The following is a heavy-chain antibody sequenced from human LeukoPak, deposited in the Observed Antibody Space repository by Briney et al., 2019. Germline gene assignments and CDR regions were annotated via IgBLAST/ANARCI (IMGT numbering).Heavy chain of an antibody. CDR1: GGSISSGSYY. V-gene: IGHV4-61*02. J-gene: IGHJ4*02. Sequence: SETLSLTCTVSGGSISSGSYYWRWIRQPAGKGLEWIVRSYTSGSTNYNPSLKSRITLSVSTSNYPFSMKLSPATAAAPAVYCFGRDCGITGPPDYWGQGTLVPVPS. D-gene: IGHD1-20*01. CDR3: GRDCGITGPPDY. CDR2: SYTSGST.